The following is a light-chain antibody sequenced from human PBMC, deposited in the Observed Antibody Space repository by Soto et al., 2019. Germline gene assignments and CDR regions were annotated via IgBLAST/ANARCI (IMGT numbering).Light chain of an antibody. J-gene: IGKJ1*01. CDR3: QQYGHSLWT. CDR1: QSVSSN. CDR2: GAS. V-gene: IGKV3-15*01. Sequence: TQSPATLSVSPGERATLSCRASQSVSSNLAWYQQKPGQAPRLLIYGASTRATGIPARFSGSGSGTEFTLTISSLQSEDYAVYYCQQYGHSLWTFGQGTKVDIK.